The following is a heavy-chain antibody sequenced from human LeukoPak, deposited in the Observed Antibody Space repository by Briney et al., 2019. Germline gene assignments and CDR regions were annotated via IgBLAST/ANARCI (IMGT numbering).Heavy chain of an antibody. V-gene: IGHV3-66*01. CDR1: GFTVSSNY. CDR2: IYSGGST. CDR3: ARENDILTGYYLYYYYGMDV. D-gene: IGHD3-9*01. J-gene: IGHJ6*02. Sequence: GGSLRLSCAASGFTVSSNYMSWVRQAPGKGLEWVSVIYSGGSTYYADSVKGRFTISRDNSKNTLYLQMNSLRAEDTAVYYCARENDILTGYYLYYYYGMDVWGQGTTVTVSS.